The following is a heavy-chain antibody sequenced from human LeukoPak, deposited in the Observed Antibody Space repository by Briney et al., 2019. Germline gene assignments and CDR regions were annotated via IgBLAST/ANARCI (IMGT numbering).Heavy chain of an antibody. V-gene: IGHV6-1*01. CDR2: TYYRSKWYN. D-gene: IGHD1-7*01. CDR3: ARDPIKNMLELPAGFDY. J-gene: IGHJ4*02. Sequence: SQTLSLTCAISGDSVSSNSAAWNWIRQSPSRGLEWLGRTYYRSKWYNDYAVSVKSRITINPDTSKNQFSLQLNSVTPEDTAVYYCARDPIKNMLELPAGFDYRGQGTLVTVSS. CDR1: GDSVSSNSAA.